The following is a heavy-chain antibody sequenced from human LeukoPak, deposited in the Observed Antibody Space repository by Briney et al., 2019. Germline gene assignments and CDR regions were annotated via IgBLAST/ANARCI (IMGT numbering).Heavy chain of an antibody. V-gene: IGHV4-34*01. CDR3: ARRYFDWLQPSYYYYYMDV. Sequence: SETLSLTCAVYGGSFSGYYWSWIHQPPGKGLEWIGEINHSGSTNYNPSLKSRVTISVDTSKNQFSLKLSSVTAADTAVYYCARRYFDWLQPSYYYYYMDVWGKGTTVTISS. CDR1: GGSFSGYY. J-gene: IGHJ6*03. CDR2: INHSGST. D-gene: IGHD3-9*01.